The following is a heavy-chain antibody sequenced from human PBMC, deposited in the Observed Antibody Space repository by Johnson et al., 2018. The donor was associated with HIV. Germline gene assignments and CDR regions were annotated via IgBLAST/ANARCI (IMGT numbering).Heavy chain of an antibody. CDR2: IRYDGSNK. Sequence: QVQLVESGGGVVQPGGSLRLSCAASGFTFSSYGMHWVRQAPGKGLEWVAFIRYDGSNKYYADSVKGRFTISRANSKNTLYLQMNSLSAEDTALYYCARDWDYYDSSGYYYANMVDAFDVWGQGTVVTVSS. D-gene: IGHD3-22*01. J-gene: IGHJ3*01. CDR1: GFTFSSYG. V-gene: IGHV3-30*02. CDR3: ARDWDYYDSSGYYYANMVDAFDV.